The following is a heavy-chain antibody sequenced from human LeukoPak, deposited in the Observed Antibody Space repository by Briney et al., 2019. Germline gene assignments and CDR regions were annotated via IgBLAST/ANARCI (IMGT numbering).Heavy chain of an antibody. D-gene: IGHD6-19*01. J-gene: IGHJ4*02. CDR1: GFTFSSYS. CDR3: ARAVSLEEQWLSGGY. CDR2: ISSSSSYI. Sequence: PGGSLRLSCAASGFTFSSYSVNWVRQAPGKGLEWVSSISSSSSYIYYADSVKGRFTISRDNAKNSLYLQMNSLRAEDTAVYYCARAVSLEEQWLSGGYWGQGTLVTVSS. V-gene: IGHV3-21*01.